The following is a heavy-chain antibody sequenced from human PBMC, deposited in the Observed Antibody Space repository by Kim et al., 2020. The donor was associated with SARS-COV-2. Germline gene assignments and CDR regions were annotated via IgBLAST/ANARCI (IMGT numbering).Heavy chain of an antibody. CDR3: AILEYCGGTCYSQPCKY. V-gene: IGHV1-69*13. D-gene: IGHD2-21*01. CDR1: GDTSTTYT. CDR2: IIPIYGTK. Sequence: LVKVSCKASGDTSTTYTLSWVRQPPGQGLEWMGGIIPIYGTKNYAQKFQGRVTLSADESTSTAYMDLRSLTSEDTAVYYCAILEYCGGTCYSQPCKYWGQGTLVTVSS. J-gene: IGHJ4*02.